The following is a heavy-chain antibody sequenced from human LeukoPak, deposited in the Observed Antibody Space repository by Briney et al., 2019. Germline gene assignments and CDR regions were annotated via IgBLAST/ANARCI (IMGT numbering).Heavy chain of an antibody. Sequence: GGSLRLSCAASGFTFSSYVMSWVRQAPGKGLEWVSTISAYDNSTYYADSVKGRFTISRDNAKNTLNLQMNSLRAEDTAVYYCARDLGQYYDTSDNWFDPWGQGTLVTVSS. V-gene: IGHV3-23*01. CDR3: ARDLGQYYDTSDNWFDP. D-gene: IGHD3-22*01. CDR1: GFTFSSYV. CDR2: ISAYDNST. J-gene: IGHJ5*02.